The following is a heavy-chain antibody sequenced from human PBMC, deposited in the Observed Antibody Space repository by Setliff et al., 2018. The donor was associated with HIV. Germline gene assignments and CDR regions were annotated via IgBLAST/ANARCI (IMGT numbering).Heavy chain of an antibody. CDR1: GDSIGITNYY. Sequence: SETLSLTCIASGDSIGITNYYWGWIRQPPGRGLEWVGSIYQSGRTFYNPSLSGRVTVSIATSKNLFSLKLTSVTAADTAVYYCARSALYGDNFRIFWYFDVWGRGTLVTVSS. D-gene: IGHD4-17*01. CDR2: IYQSGRT. V-gene: IGHV4-39*07. CDR3: ARSALYGDNFRIFWYFDV. J-gene: IGHJ2*01.